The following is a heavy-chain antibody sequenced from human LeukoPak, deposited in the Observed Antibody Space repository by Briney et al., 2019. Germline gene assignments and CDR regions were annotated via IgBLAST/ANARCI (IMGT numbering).Heavy chain of an antibody. CDR2: IKSKTDGGTT. CDR1: GFTFSNAW. D-gene: IGHD4-11*01. V-gene: IGHV3-15*01. CDR3: TTQSLTVTTGPPYYYYGVDV. J-gene: IGHJ6*02. Sequence: GGSLRLSCAAAGFTFSNAWMSWVRQAPGKGLEWVGRIKSKTDGGTTDYAAPVKGRFTISRDDSKNTMYLQMNSLKTEDTAVYYCTTQSLTVTTGPPYYYYGVDVWGQGTTVTVSS.